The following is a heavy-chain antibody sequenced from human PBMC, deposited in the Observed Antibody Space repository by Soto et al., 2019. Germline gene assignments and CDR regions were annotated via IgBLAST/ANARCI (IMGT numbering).Heavy chain of an antibody. CDR2: ISDSGSNT. Sequence: EVQLVESGGGLIQPGGSLRLSCAASGFTVSRNYMSWVRQAPGKGLEWVAYISDSGSNTLYADSVKGRFTVSRDTAKNSLYLQMSDLRDEDRAVYYCARYYYDSSGYDGMDVWGQGTTVTVSS. V-gene: IGHV3-48*02. CDR1: GFTVSRNY. CDR3: ARYYYDSSGYDGMDV. J-gene: IGHJ6*02. D-gene: IGHD3-22*01.